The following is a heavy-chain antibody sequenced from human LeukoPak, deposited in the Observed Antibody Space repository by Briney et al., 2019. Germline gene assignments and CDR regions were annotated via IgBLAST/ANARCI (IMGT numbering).Heavy chain of an antibody. V-gene: IGHV3-30-3*01. CDR2: ISYDGSNK. CDR3: ARAGGMVRGVMYYYYYGMDV. CDR1: GFTFSSYA. J-gene: IGHJ6*02. D-gene: IGHD3-10*01. Sequence: GGSLRLSCAASGFTFSSYAMHWVRQAPGKGLEWVAVISYDGSNKYYADSVKGRFTISRDNSKNTLYLQMNSLRAEDTAVYYCARAGGMVRGVMYYYYYGMDVWGQGTSVTVSS.